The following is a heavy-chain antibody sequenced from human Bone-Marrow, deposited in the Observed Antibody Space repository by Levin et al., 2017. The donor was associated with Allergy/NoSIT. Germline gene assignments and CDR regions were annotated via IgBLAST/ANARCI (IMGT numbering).Heavy chain of an antibody. CDR1: GFIFSNYA. CDR2: ISSSGTYT. D-gene: IGHD3/OR15-3a*01. CDR3: RRDFFDFWTGSVPIANWLAA. V-gene: IGHV3-21*01. Sequence: GGSLRLSCAASGFIFSNYAMNWARQAPGKGLEWVSFISSSGTYTYYADSVKGRFTTSRDNTKNSLFLQMNSLRAEDTAVYYCRRDFFDFWTGSVPIANWLAAWGQGTLVTVSS. J-gene: IGHJ5*02.